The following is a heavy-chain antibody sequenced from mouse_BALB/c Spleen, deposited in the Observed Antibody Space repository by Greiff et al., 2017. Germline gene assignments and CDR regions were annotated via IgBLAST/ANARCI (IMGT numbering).Heavy chain of an antibody. CDR3: ARGGIITTATFDY. V-gene: IGHV5-17*02. CDR1: GFTFSSFG. D-gene: IGHD1-2*01. Sequence: EVMLVESGGGLVQPGGSRKLSCAASGFTFSSFGMHWVRQAPEKGLEWVAYISSGSSTIYYADTVKGRFTISRDNPKNTLFLQMTSLRSEDTAMYYCARGGIITTATFDYWGQGTTLTVSS. J-gene: IGHJ2*01. CDR2: ISSGSSTI.